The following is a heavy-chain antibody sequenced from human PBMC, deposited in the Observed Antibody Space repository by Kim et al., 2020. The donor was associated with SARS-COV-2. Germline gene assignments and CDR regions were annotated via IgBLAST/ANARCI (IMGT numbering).Heavy chain of an antibody. V-gene: IGHV3-53*04. Sequence: GGSLRLSCAASGFTVSSNYMSWVRQAPGKGLEWVSVIYSGGSTYYADSVKGRFTISRHNSKNTLYLQMNSLRAEDTAVYYCARSRDGSRGVMGYFDYWGQGTLVTVSS. D-gene: IGHD3-10*01. CDR3: ARSRDGSRGVMGYFDY. CDR1: GFTVSSNY. J-gene: IGHJ4*02. CDR2: IYSGGST.